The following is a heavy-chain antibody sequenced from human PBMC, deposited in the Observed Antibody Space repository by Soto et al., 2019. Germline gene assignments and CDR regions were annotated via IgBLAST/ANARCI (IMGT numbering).Heavy chain of an antibody. J-gene: IGHJ6*03. CDR1: GGSISSGGYY. Sequence: QVQLQESGPGLVKPSQTLSLTCTVSGGSISSGGYYWSWIRQHPGKGLEWIGYIYYIGSTYSNPSLKSRVPLSEDTSKRQFSLKLSFVTAADTAVYYCASSREKTPSICDLHRAAYYYMDVCGKGTTVTVSS. CDR3: ASSREKTPSICDLHRAAYYYMDV. D-gene: IGHD3-3*01. CDR2: IYYIGST. V-gene: IGHV4-31*03.